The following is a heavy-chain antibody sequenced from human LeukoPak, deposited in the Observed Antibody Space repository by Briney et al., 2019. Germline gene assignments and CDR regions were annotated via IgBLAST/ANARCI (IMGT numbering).Heavy chain of an antibody. CDR2: INHSGST. V-gene: IGHV4-34*01. CDR3: AIHIVVVPAAKKKNWFDP. D-gene: IGHD2-2*01. Sequence: PSETLSLTCAVYGGSFSGYYWSWIGQPPGKGLEWIGEINHSGSTNYNPSLKSRVTISVDTSKNQFSLKLSSVTAADTAVYYCAIHIVVVPAAKKKNWFDPWGQGTLVTVSS. CDR1: GGSFSGYY. J-gene: IGHJ5*02.